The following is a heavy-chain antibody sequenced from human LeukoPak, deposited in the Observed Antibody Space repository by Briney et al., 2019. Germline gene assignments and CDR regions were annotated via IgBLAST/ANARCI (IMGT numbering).Heavy chain of an antibody. CDR2: INPNSGGT. Sequence: ASVKVSCKASGYTFTGYYMRWVRQAPGQGLEWMGWINPNSGGTNYAQKFQGRVTMTRDTSISTAYMELSRLRSDDTAVYYCARGSSLGGDYFDYWGQGTLVTVSS. J-gene: IGHJ4*02. CDR3: ARGSSLGGDYFDY. CDR1: GYTFTGYY. V-gene: IGHV1-2*02. D-gene: IGHD3-16*01.